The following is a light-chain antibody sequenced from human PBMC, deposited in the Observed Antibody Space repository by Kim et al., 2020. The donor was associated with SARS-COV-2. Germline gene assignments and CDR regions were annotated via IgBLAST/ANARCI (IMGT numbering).Light chain of an antibody. CDR2: EVS. J-gene: IGLJ1*01. CDR1: SSDIGTYNY. CDR3: CSYTGSQNYV. Sequence: GQSVTISCTGTSSDIGTYNYISCYQQHPGKAPKLIIYEVSERPSGVPNRFSGSKSGNTASLTVAGLQAEDEADYYCCSYTGSQNYVFGTGTKVTVL. V-gene: IGLV2-8*01.